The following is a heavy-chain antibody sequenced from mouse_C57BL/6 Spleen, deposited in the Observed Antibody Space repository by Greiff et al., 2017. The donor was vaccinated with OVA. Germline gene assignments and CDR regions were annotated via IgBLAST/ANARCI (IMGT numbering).Heavy chain of an antibody. CDR2: INPSNGGT. CDR3: ASLPIYYDSYYAMDY. Sequence: QVQLQQPGTELVKPGASVKLSCKASGYTFTSYWMHWVKQRPGQGLEWIGNINPSNGGTNYNEKLKSKATLTVDKSSSTAYMQRSSLTSEDSAVYYCASLPIYYDSYYAMDYWGQGTSVTVSS. J-gene: IGHJ4*01. CDR1: GYTFTSYW. D-gene: IGHD2-4*01. V-gene: IGHV1-53*01.